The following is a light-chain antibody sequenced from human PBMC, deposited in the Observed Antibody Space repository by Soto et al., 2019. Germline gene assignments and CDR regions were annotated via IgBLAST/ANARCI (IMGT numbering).Light chain of an antibody. CDR1: QSVYSN. J-gene: IGKJ4*01. Sequence: EIVMTQSPATLSVSPGERATLSCRASQSVYSNLAWYQQKPGPAPRLLIYAASTRATGIPARFSGSGSGTEFTLTISSLQSEDFAVYYCQQYNKWPLTFGGGTKVEIK. CDR3: QQYNKWPLT. CDR2: AAS. V-gene: IGKV3-15*01.